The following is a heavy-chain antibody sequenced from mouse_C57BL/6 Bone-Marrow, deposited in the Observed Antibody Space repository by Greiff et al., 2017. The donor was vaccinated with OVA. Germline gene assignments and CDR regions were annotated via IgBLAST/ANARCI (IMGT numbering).Heavy chain of an antibody. J-gene: IGHJ1*03. CDR1: GYTFTSYW. CDR2: IYPGSGST. CDR3: ARRNSNDWYFDV. V-gene: IGHV1-55*01. Sequence: QVQLKQPGAELVKPGASVKMSCKASGYTFTSYWITWVKQRPGQGLEWIGDIYPGSGSTNYNEKFKSKATLTVDTSSSTAYMQLSSLTSEDSAVYYCARRNSNDWYFDVWGTGTTVTVSS. D-gene: IGHD2-5*01.